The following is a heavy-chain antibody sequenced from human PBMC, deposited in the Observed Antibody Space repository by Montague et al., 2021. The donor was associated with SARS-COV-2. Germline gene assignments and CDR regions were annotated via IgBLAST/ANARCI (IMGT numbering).Heavy chain of an antibody. J-gene: IGHJ2*01. CDR2: IYYSGST. Sequence: SETLSLTCTVSGGSISSSSYYWGWIRQPPGKGLEWIGSIYYSGSTYYNPSLKSRVTISVDTSKNQFSLKLSSVTAAYTAVYYCARSDLSVIVLVVYATRGGYFDLWGRGTLVTVSS. CDR1: GGSISSSSYY. V-gene: IGHV4-39*07. CDR3: ARSDLSVIVLVVYATRGGYFDL. D-gene: IGHD2-8*02.